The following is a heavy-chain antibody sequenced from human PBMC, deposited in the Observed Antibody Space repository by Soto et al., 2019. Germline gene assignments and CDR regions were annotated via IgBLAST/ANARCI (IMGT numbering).Heavy chain of an antibody. CDR2: ISPGGTSI. Sequence: PGGSLRLSCAASGFTVSDYYMNWVRQAPGKGLEWVSYISPGGTSIFYAESVRGRFTISRDSATNSLYLQMNSLRAEDTAVYYCAKDHDGLVGATPDWGQGTLVTVSS. CDR1: GFTVSDYY. J-gene: IGHJ4*02. D-gene: IGHD1-26*01. V-gene: IGHV3-11*01. CDR3: AKDHDGLVGATPD.